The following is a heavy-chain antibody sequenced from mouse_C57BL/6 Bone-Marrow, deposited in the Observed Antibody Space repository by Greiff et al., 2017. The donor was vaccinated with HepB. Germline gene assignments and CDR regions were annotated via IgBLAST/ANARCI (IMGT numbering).Heavy chain of an antibody. D-gene: IGHD2-1*01. J-gene: IGHJ3*01. CDR3: ARIYYGNLAWFAY. CDR2: IDPSDIYT. Sequence: QVQLQQPGAELVMPGASVKLSCKASGYTFTSYWMHWVKPSPGQGLEWIGEIDPSDIYTNYNQKFKGKSTLTVDKSSSTAYMQLISLTSEDSAVYYCARIYYGNLAWFAYWGQGTLVTVSA. CDR1: GYTFTSYW. V-gene: IGHV1-69*01.